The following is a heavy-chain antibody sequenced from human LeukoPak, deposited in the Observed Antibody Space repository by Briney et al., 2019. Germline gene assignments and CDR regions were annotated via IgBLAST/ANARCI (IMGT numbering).Heavy chain of an antibody. CDR1: GFTFSCYA. D-gene: IGHD6-19*01. V-gene: IGHV3-64D*06. J-gene: IGHJ4*02. CDR3: VKIGSGWYLDY. CDR2: ISSNGGST. Sequence: GGSLRLSCSASGFTFSCYAMHWVRQAPGKGLEYVSAISSNGGSTYYADSVKGRFTISRDNSKNTLYLQMSSLRAEDTAVYYCVKIGSGWYLDYWGQGTLVTVSS.